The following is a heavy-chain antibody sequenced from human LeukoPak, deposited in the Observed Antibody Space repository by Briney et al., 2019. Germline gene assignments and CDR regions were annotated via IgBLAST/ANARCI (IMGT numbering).Heavy chain of an antibody. D-gene: IGHD1-1*01. J-gene: IGHJ4*02. Sequence: GGSLRLSCAASGFTVSSNYMTWVRQAPGKGLEWVSVIYSGGSTYYADSVKGRFTISRDNSKNTLYLQMNSLRVEDTAVYYCARITTGTIDYWGQGTLVTVSS. V-gene: IGHV3-53*01. CDR1: GFTVSSNY. CDR2: IYSGGST. CDR3: ARITTGTIDY.